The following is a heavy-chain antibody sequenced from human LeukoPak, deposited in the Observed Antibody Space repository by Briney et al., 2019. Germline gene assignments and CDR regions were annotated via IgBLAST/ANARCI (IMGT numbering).Heavy chain of an antibody. D-gene: IGHD6-13*01. CDR1: GYTFTSYY. Sequence: ASVKVSCKASGYTFTSYYMHWVRQAPGQGLEWMGIINPSGGSTSYAQKFQGRVTMTRDMSTSTVYMELSSLRSEDTAVYYCARDADRSSWGPLYYYYYMDVWGKGTTVTVSS. CDR3: ARDADRSSWGPLYYYYYMDV. V-gene: IGHV1-46*01. CDR2: INPSGGST. J-gene: IGHJ6*03.